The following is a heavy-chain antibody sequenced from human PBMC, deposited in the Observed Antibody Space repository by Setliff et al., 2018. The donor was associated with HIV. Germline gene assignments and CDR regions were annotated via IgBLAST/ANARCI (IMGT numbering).Heavy chain of an antibody. J-gene: IGHJ4*02. V-gene: IGHV4-38-2*01. Sequence: PSETLSLTCAVSGYSISSGYYWGWVRQPPEKGLEWIGSFYHSGSTYYNPSLKSRVTISVDTSKNQFSLKLSSVTAADTAVYYCAKAPETSYSTGWYYFDHWGQGALVTVSS. D-gene: IGHD6-19*01. CDR3: AKAPETSYSTGWYYFDH. CDR2: FYHSGST. CDR1: GYSISSGYY.